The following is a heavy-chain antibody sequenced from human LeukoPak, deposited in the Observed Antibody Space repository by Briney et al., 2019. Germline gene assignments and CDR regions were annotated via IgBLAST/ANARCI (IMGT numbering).Heavy chain of an antibody. CDR2: IYHSGST. CDR1: GYSINSGYY. CDR3: AIAQGGGSYYDWFDP. J-gene: IGHJ5*02. D-gene: IGHD1-26*01. V-gene: IGHV4-38-2*02. Sequence: SETLSLTCTVSGYSINSGYYWGWIRQPPGKGLERIGGIYHSGSTYYNPSLKSRVTISVDTSKNQFSLKLSSVTAADTAVYYCAIAQGGGSYYDWFDPWGQGTLVTVSS.